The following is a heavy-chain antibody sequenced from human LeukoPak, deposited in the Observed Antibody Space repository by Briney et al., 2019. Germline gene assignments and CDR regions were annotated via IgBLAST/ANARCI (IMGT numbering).Heavy chain of an antibody. CDR3: ARAYSSSWPMGLPAFDI. CDR2: ISSSSSTI. J-gene: IGHJ3*02. Sequence: GGSLRLSCAASGFTFSSYSMNWVRQAPGKGLEWVSYISSSSSTIYYADSVKGRFTISRDNAKNSLYLQMNSLRAEDTAVYYCARAYSSSWPMGLPAFDIWGQGTMVTVSS. CDR1: GFTFSSYS. V-gene: IGHV3-48*01. D-gene: IGHD6-13*01.